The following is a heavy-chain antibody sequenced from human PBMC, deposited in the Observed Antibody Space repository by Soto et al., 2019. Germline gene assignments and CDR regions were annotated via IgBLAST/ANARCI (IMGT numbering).Heavy chain of an antibody. CDR1: GGSISSSNW. J-gene: IGHJ5*02. CDR3: ARGPPMGVLMVYATWFDP. Sequence: SETLSLTCAVSGGSISSSNWWSWVRQPPGKGLEWIGEIYHSGSTNYNPSLKSRVTISVDKSKNQFSLKLSSVTAADTAVYYCARGPPMGVLMVYATWFDPWGQGTLVTVSS. D-gene: IGHD2-8*01. CDR2: IYHSGST. V-gene: IGHV4-4*02.